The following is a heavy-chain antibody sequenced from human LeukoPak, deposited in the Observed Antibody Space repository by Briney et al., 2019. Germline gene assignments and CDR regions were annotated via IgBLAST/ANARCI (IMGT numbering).Heavy chain of an antibody. CDR1: GFTFDDYA. V-gene: IGHV3-9*01. Sequence: GGSLRLSCAASGFTFDDYAMHWVRQAPGKGLEWVSSISWSSSTIAYADSVKGRFTISRDNAQNSLYLQMNSLRVEDTAVYYCARDKPRDSVARSNFDYWGQGILVTVSS. D-gene: IGHD6-19*01. CDR3: ARDKPRDSVARSNFDY. J-gene: IGHJ4*02. CDR2: ISWSSSTI.